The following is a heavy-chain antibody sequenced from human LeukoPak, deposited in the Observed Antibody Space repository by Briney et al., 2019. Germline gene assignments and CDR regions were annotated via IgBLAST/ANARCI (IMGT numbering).Heavy chain of an antibody. D-gene: IGHD4-17*01. CDR2: ISGSSNTI. Sequence: GGSLRLSCAASGFTVSTNYMSWVRQAPGKGLEWVSYISGSSNTIYYADSVKGRFTISRDNAKNSLYLQMNSLRDEDTAVYYCARAVTTVTRGGLVFDYWGQGTLVTVSS. CDR1: GFTVSTNY. V-gene: IGHV3-48*02. J-gene: IGHJ4*02. CDR3: ARAVTTVTRGGLVFDY.